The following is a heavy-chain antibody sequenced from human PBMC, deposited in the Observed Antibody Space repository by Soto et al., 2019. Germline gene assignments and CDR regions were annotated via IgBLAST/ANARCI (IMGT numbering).Heavy chain of an antibody. CDR1: GYSFTSYW. Sequence: PGESLKISCKGSGYSFTSYWIGWVRQMPGKGLEWMGIIYPGDSDTRYSPSFQGQVTISADKSISTAYLQWSSLKASDTAMYYCASSGVVVVDAYDAFDIWGQGTMVTVSS. D-gene: IGHD2-15*01. CDR3: ASSGVVVVDAYDAFDI. J-gene: IGHJ3*02. CDR2: IYPGDSDT. V-gene: IGHV5-51*01.